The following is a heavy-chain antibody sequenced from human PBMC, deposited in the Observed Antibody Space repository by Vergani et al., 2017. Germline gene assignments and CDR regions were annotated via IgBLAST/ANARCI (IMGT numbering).Heavy chain of an antibody. J-gene: IGHJ4*02. Sequence: QVQLQESGPGLVKPSQTLSLTCTVSGGSISSYYWSWIRQPPGKGLECIGYIYYSGSTNYNPSLKSRVTISVDTSKNQFSLKLSSVTAADTAVYYCARGTAGYSFDYWGQGTLVTVSS. CDR3: ARGTAGYSFDY. CDR1: GGSISSYY. V-gene: IGHV4-59*01. D-gene: IGHD5-24*01. CDR2: IYYSGST.